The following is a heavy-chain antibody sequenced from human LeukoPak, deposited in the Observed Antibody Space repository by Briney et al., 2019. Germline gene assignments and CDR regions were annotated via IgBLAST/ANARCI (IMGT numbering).Heavy chain of an antibody. CDR1: GFTFSSYG. J-gene: IGHJ4*02. CDR3: ARGRGYIGYDLGNFDY. D-gene: IGHD5-12*01. V-gene: IGHV3-33*01. Sequence: GGSLRLSCAASGFTFSSYGMHWVRQAPGKGLEGVAVIWYDGSNKYYADSVKGRFTISRDNSKNTLYLQMNSLRAEDTAVYYCARGRGYIGYDLGNFDYWGQGTLVTVSS. CDR2: IWYDGSNK.